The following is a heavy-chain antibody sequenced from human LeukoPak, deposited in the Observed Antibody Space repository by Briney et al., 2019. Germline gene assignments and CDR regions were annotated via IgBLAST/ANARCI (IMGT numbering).Heavy chain of an antibody. D-gene: IGHD3-22*01. V-gene: IGHV3-23*01. J-gene: IGHJ3*02. CDR2: ISGSGGST. Sequence: PGGSLRLSCAASGFTFSSYAMSWVRQAPGKGLEWVSAISGSGGSTYYADSVKGRFTISRDNSKNTLYLQMNSLRAEDTAVYYCAKNNGDSSGIDGGAFDIWGQGTVVTVSS. CDR3: AKNNGDSSGIDGGAFDI. CDR1: GFTFSSYA.